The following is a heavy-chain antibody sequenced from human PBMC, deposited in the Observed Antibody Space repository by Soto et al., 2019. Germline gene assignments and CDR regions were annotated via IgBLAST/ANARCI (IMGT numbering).Heavy chain of an antibody. V-gene: IGHV3-48*02. J-gene: IGHJ6*02. Sequence: EVQLVESGRGLVQPGGSLRLSCAASGFTFSSYSMNWVRQAPGKGLEWVSYISSSSSTIYYADSVKGRFTISRDNAKNSLYLQMNSLRDEDTAVYSCASGAVYYYYGMDVWGQGTTVTVSS. CDR1: GFTFSSYS. D-gene: IGHD3-10*01. CDR3: ASGAVYYYYGMDV. CDR2: ISSSSSTI.